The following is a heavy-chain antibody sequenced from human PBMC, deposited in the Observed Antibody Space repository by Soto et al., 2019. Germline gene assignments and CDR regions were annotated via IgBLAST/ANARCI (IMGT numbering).Heavy chain of an antibody. Sequence: QVQLVESGGGVVQPGRSLRLSCAASGFTFSSYGMHWVRQAPGKGLEWVAVIWYDGSNKYYADSVKGRFTISRDNSKNTLYLQMDSLRAEDTAVYFCTRDPNGDYIGAFDFWGQGTMVTVSA. CDR3: TRDPNGDYIGAFDF. CDR1: GFTFSSYG. V-gene: IGHV3-33*01. J-gene: IGHJ3*01. CDR2: IWYDGSNK. D-gene: IGHD2-8*01.